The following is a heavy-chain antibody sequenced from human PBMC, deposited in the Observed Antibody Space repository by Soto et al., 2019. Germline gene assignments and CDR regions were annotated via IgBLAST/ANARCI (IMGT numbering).Heavy chain of an antibody. J-gene: IGHJ3*02. D-gene: IGHD2-15*01. CDR2: IYHSGST. CDR3: SRDGVYCSGCSCSHQGAFYI. CDR1: GGSISSGDYS. Sequence: PSETLSLTCAVSGGSISSGDYSWSWIRQPPGKGLEWIGYIYHSGSTYYNPSLKSRVTISVDRSKNQFSLKLSSVTAADTAVYYCSRDGVYCSGCSCSHQGAFYIWGQGTMGTGSS. V-gene: IGHV4-30-2*01.